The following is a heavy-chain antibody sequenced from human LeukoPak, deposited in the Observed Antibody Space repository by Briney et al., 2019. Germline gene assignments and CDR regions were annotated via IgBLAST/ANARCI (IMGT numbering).Heavy chain of an antibody. CDR2: INPSGGST. CDR1: GYTFTSYY. Sequence: GASVKVSCKASGYTFTSYYMHWVRQAPGQGLEWMGIINPSGGSTSYAQKFQGRVTMTRVMSTSTVYMELSSLRSEDTAVNYCARVHSTAADVFDYWGQGTLVTVSS. D-gene: IGHD6-13*01. V-gene: IGHV1-46*01. J-gene: IGHJ4*02. CDR3: ARVHSTAADVFDY.